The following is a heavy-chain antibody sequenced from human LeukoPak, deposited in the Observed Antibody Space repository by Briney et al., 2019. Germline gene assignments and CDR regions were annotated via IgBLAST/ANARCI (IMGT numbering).Heavy chain of an antibody. J-gene: IGHJ2*01. V-gene: IGHV3-72*01. Sequence: PGGSLRLSCAASGFSFTDHYMDWVRQAPGKGLEWIVRIRNKANSYTTEYAASVKGRFTISRDDSENSLHLQMNSLKTEDTAVYYCARGVRTNPNWHFDFWGRGTLVTVSS. D-gene: IGHD2-8*01. CDR2: IRNKANSYTT. CDR3: ARGVRTNPNWHFDF. CDR1: GFSFTDHY.